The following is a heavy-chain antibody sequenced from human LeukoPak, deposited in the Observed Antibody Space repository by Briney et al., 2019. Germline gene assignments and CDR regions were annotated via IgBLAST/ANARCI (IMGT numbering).Heavy chain of an antibody. CDR1: GFTFSSYS. V-gene: IGHV3-21*01. CDR3: ARESSNSGYDPRGFAY. Sequence: GGSLRLSCAASGFTFSSYSMNWVRQAPGKGLEWVSSISSSSSYIYYADSVKGRFTISRDNAKNSLYLQMNSPRAEDTAVYYCARESSNSGYDPRGFAYWGQGTLVTVSS. J-gene: IGHJ4*02. CDR2: ISSSSSYI. D-gene: IGHD5-12*01.